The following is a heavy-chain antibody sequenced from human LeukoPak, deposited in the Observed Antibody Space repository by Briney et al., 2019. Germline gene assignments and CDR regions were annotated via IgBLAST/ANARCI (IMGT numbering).Heavy chain of an antibody. CDR1: GFTVSSNY. CDR2: IYSGGST. CDR3: ARERPGMDYMDV. V-gene: IGHV3-53*01. Sequence: PGGSLRLSCAASGFTVSSNYMGWVRQAPGKGLEWVSVIYSGGSTYYADSVKGRLTISRDNSKNTLYLQMNSLRAEDTAVYYCARERPGMDYMDVWGKGTTVTVSS. J-gene: IGHJ6*03.